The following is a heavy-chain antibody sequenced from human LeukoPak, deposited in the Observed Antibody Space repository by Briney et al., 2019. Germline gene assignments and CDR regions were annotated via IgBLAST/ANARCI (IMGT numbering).Heavy chain of an antibody. CDR2: INPNSGGT. D-gene: IGHD3-16*02. CDR3: ARGPYYDYVWGSYRPYYYYYYMDV. Sequence: ASVKVSCKASGYTFTGYYMHWVRQAPGQGLEWMGWINPNSGGTNYAQKFQGRVTMTRNTSISTAYMELSSLRSEDTAVYYCARGPYYDYVWGSYRPYYYYYYMDVWGKGTTVTISS. J-gene: IGHJ6*03. CDR1: GYTFTGYY. V-gene: IGHV1-2*02.